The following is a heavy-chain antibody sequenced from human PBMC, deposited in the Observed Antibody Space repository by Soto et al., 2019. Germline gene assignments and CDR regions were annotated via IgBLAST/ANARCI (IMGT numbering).Heavy chain of an antibody. CDR3: ARKRRGRYSSSWTFDY. CDR1: GGTFSSYA. CDR2: IIPIFGTA. Sequence: ASVKVSCKASGGTFSSYAISWVRQAPGQGLEWMGGIIPIFGTANYAQKFQGRVTITADESTSTAYMELGSLRSEDTAVYYCARKRRGRYSSSWTFDYWGQGTLVTVSS. J-gene: IGHJ4*02. V-gene: IGHV1-69*13. D-gene: IGHD6-13*01.